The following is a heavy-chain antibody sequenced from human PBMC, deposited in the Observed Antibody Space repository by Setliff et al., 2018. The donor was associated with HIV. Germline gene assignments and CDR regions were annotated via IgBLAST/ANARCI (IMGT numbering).Heavy chain of an antibody. CDR1: GGSISSGGYY. Sequence: SETLSLTCTASGGSISSGGYYWSWIRQHPGKGLEWIGYIYYSGGTYYNPSLKSRVTISVDTSKNQFSLKLSSVTAADTAVYYCARVPTNPDFYYYYMDVWGKGTTVTVSS. V-gene: IGHV4-31*03. CDR2: IYYSGGT. CDR3: ARVPTNPDFYYYYMDV. J-gene: IGHJ6*03.